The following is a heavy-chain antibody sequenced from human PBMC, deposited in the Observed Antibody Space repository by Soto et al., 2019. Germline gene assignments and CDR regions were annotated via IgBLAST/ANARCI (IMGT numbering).Heavy chain of an antibody. Sequence: PSETLSLTCAVSGYSISSGYYWGWIRQPPGEGLGWSGSIYHSGSTYYNPSLKSRVTISVDTSKNQFSLKLSSVTAADTAVYYCARGARGLRYFDWLPNYYGMDVWGQGTTVTVSS. J-gene: IGHJ6*02. CDR1: GYSISSGYY. D-gene: IGHD3-9*01. V-gene: IGHV4-38-2*01. CDR2: IYHSGST. CDR3: ARGARGLRYFDWLPNYYGMDV.